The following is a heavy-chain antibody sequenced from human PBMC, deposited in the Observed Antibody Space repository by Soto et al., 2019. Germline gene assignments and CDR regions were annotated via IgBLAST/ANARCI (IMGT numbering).Heavy chain of an antibody. V-gene: IGHV1-69*13. Sequence: SVKVSCKASGGTFSSYAISWVRQAPGQGLEWMGGIIPTFGTANYAQKFQGRVTITADESTSTAYMELSSLRSEDTAVYYCARESRDYDFWSGYYAYYYYGMDVWGQGTTVTVSS. CDR2: IIPTFGTA. J-gene: IGHJ6*02. CDR3: ARESRDYDFWSGYYAYYYYGMDV. D-gene: IGHD3-3*01. CDR1: GGTFSSYA.